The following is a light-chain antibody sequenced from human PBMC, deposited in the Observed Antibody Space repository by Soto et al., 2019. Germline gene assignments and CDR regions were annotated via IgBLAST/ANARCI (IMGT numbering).Light chain of an antibody. J-gene: IGKJ1*01. CDR1: QSVGSS. CDR2: GAS. Sequence: IELSLYPCTLSLYPEERATLSCRASQSVGSSLSWYQQKPGQAPRLLFYGASNRATAIPDRFSGSGFGTDFTLTITRLEPEDFAVYYCQQYGDSLQTLCPGTKVDIK. CDR3: QQYGDSLQT. V-gene: IGKV3-20*01.